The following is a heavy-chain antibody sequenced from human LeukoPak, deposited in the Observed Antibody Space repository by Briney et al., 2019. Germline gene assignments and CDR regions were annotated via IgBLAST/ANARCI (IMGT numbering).Heavy chain of an antibody. D-gene: IGHD4-17*01. CDR2: IYYRGNT. V-gene: IGHV4-59*01. J-gene: IGHJ5*02. CDR1: GGSISGYY. Sequence: SETLSLTCTVSGGSISGYYWSWIRQPPGKGLEWIGRIYYRGNTNYNPSLKSRVTISVDSSKNQFSLKLSSVIAADTAVYYCARDRGDQGDYGVDPWGQGTLVTVSS. CDR3: ARDRGDQGDYGVDP.